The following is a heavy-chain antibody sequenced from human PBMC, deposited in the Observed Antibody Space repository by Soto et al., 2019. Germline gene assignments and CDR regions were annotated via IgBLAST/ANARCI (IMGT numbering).Heavy chain of an antibody. D-gene: IGHD5-18*01. CDR3: ARGRGYSYGYSGYYYGMDV. V-gene: IGHV1-69*13. CDR2: IIPIFGTA. J-gene: IGHJ6*02. Sequence: GASVKVSCKASGGTFSSYAISWVRQAPGQGLEWMGGIIPIFGTANYAQKFQGRVTITADESTSTAYMELSSLRSEDTAVYYCARGRGYSYGYSGYYYGMDVWGQGTTITVSS. CDR1: GGTFSSYA.